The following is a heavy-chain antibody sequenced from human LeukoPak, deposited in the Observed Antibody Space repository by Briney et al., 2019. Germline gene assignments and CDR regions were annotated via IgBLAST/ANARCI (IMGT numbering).Heavy chain of an antibody. J-gene: IGHJ3*02. CDR2: ISSSSSYI. V-gene: IGHV3-21*04. D-gene: IGHD6-13*01. Sequence: GGSLRLSCAASGFTFSSYTMNWVRQAPGKGLEWVSIISSSSSYIYYADSVKGRFTISRDNAKKSLYLQMNSLRAEDTAVYYCARWTWGVAAAGADAFDIWGQGTMVTVSS. CDR1: GFTFSSYT. CDR3: ARWTWGVAAAGADAFDI.